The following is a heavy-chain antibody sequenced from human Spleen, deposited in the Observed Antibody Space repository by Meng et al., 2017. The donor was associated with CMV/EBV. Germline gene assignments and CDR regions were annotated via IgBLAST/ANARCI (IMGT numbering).Heavy chain of an antibody. J-gene: IGHJ5*02. D-gene: IGHD1-26*01. CDR1: GFTFDDYD. Sequence: GESLKISCAASGFTFDDYDMTWVRQAPGKGLEWVSYITASGSTIYYADSVKGRFTISRDNAKNSLYLQMNSLRAEDTAVYYCAREGPRSFRNWFDPWGQGTLVTVSS. CDR3: AREGPRSFRNWFDP. CDR2: ITASGSTI. V-gene: IGHV3-48*03.